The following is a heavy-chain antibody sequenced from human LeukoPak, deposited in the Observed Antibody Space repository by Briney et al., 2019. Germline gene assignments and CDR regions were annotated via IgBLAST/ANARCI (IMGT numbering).Heavy chain of an antibody. J-gene: IGHJ4*02. CDR2: IYPGDSDT. V-gene: IGHV5-51*01. Sequence: GESLKISCKGSGYSFTTYWIGSVGQMPGKGLEWMGIIYPGDSDTRYSPSFQGQVTISADKSVSTAYLQWSSLEASDTAMYYCARLQGVFGLINQLWDYWGQGTLVTVSS. CDR1: GYSFTTYW. D-gene: IGHD3-3*01. CDR3: ARLQGVFGLINQLWDY.